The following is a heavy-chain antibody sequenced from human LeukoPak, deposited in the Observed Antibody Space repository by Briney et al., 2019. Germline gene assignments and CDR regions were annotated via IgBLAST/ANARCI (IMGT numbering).Heavy chain of an antibody. J-gene: IGHJ5*02. CDR2: ISFSGGST. CDR3: AKDRAGGSVWYAFDP. CDR1: GFTFSSYA. V-gene: IGHV3-23*01. Sequence: GGSLRLSCAASGFTFSSYAMSWVRQAPGKGLEWVSVISFSGGSTDYADSVKGRFTISRDNSKNTLHLQMNSLRPDDTAVYYCAKDRAGGSVWYAFDPWGQGTLSPSPQ. D-gene: IGHD6-13*01.